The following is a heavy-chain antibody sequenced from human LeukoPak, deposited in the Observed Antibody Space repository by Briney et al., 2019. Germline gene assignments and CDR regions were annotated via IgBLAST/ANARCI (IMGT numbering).Heavy chain of an antibody. D-gene: IGHD2-15*01. CDR2: TSGSGGTT. CDR1: GFTFSSYA. V-gene: IGHV3-23*01. CDR3: AKVRPTVVVAATRGAFDY. J-gene: IGHJ4*02. Sequence: GGSLRLSCAASGFTFSSYAMSWVRQAPGKGLEWVSGTSGSGGTTEYANSVKARFTISRDNSKNTLYLQMNSLRAEDTAVYYWAKVRPTVVVAATRGAFDYWGQGAQVTVSS.